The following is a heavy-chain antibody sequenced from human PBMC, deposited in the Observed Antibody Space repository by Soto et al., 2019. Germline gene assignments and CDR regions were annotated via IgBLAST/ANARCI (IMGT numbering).Heavy chain of an antibody. CDR3: AANALLNYNYYYMDV. CDR1: GFTFNDNA. Sequence: EVQLLESGGGLVQPGGSLRVSCAVSGFTFNDNAMSWVRQAPGKGLEWVSGISKSGSSTYYADSVRGRFTISRDNFKNTLPLQLSSMRADEDAVYYCAANALLNYNYYYMDVWGKGTTVTVSS. J-gene: IGHJ6*03. CDR2: ISKSGSST. V-gene: IGHV3-23*01.